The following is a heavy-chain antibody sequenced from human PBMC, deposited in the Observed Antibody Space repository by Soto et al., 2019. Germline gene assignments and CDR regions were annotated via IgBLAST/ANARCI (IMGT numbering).Heavy chain of an antibody. CDR2: IYYSGST. Sequence: LSLTCTVSGGSISSGDYYWSWIRQPPGKGLEWIGYIYYSGSTYYNPSLKSRVTISVDTSKNQFSLKLSSVTAADTAVYYCARVPVRAVAAYYFDYWGQGTLVTVSS. CDR3: ARVPVRAVAAYYFDY. D-gene: IGHD6-19*01. V-gene: IGHV4-30-4*01. CDR1: GGSISSGDYY. J-gene: IGHJ4*02.